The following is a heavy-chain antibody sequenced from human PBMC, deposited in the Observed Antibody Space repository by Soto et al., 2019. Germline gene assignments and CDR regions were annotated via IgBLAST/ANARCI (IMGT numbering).Heavy chain of an antibody. CDR1: GGSISSSNW. CDR3: ARRAYRDCTNGVCYSYYYYMDV. V-gene: IGHV4-4*02. Sequence: PSETLSLTCAVSGGSISSSNWWSWVRQPPGKGMEWIGEIYHSGSTNYNPSLKSRVTISVDTSKNQFSLKLSSVTAADTAVYYCARRAYRDCTNGVCYSYYYYMDVWGKGTTVTVSS. CDR2: IYHSGST. J-gene: IGHJ6*03. D-gene: IGHD2-8*01.